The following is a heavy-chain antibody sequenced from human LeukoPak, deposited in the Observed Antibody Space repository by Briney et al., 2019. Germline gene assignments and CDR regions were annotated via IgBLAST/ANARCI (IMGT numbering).Heavy chain of an antibody. Sequence: PGGSLRLSCAASGFTFSSYWMSWVRQAPGKGLEWVANIKQDGSEKYYVDSVKGRFTISRDNAKNSLYLQMNSLRAEDTAVYYCARCMLEVRLCAFDIWGQGTMVTVSS. J-gene: IGHJ3*02. CDR2: IKQDGSEK. CDR3: ARCMLEVRLCAFDI. D-gene: IGHD2-8*01. V-gene: IGHV3-7*01. CDR1: GFTFSSYW.